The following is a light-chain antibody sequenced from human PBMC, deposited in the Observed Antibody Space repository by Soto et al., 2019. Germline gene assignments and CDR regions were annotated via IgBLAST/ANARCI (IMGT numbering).Light chain of an antibody. Sequence: DIQLTQSPSFLAASLGDRVTITCRASQGISSYLAWYQQKPGKAPKLLIYAASTLQSGVPSRLSGSGSGTDFTLTISSLQPEDFPTYYCQQSYSTWTFGQGTKVDIK. V-gene: IGKV1-39*01. J-gene: IGKJ1*01. CDR3: QQSYSTWT. CDR2: AAS. CDR1: QGISSY.